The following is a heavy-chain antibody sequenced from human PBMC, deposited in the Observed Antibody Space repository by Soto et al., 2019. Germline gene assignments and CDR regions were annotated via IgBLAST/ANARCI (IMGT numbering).Heavy chain of an antibody. D-gene: IGHD3-10*01. CDR3: ARFRSGSYLYYYGMDV. CDR2: IYPGDSDT. J-gene: IGHJ6*02. Sequence: GESLKISCKGSGYSFTSYWIAWVRQMPGKGLECMGIIYPGDSDTRYSPSFQGQVTISADKSISTAYLQWSSLKASDTAMYYCARFRSGSYLYYYGMDVWGQGTTVTVSS. V-gene: IGHV5-51*01. CDR1: GYSFTSYW.